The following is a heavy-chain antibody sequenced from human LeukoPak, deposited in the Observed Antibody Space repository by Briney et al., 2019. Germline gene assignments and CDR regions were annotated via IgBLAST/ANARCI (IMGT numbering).Heavy chain of an antibody. Sequence: PGGSLRLSCAASGFTFSRHPMNWVRQAPGKGLEWVSYISPGTIYYADSVKGRFTISRDNAKNSLYLQMNSLRAEHTAVYYCTRDGRVAYEMDVWGQGTTVTVSS. V-gene: IGHV3-48*01. CDR3: TRDGRVAYEMDV. J-gene: IGHJ6*02. D-gene: IGHD2-15*01. CDR1: GFTFSRHP. CDR2: ISPGTI.